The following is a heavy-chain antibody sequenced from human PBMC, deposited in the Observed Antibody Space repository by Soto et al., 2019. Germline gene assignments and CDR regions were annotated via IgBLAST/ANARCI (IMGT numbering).Heavy chain of an antibody. CDR3: ARLMTTVTTDDYYYYGMDV. CDR2: IYYSGST. Sequence: SETLSLTCTVSGGSISSSSYYWGWIRQPPGKGLEWIGSIYYSGSTYYNPSLKSRVTISVDTSKNQFSLKLSSVTAADTAVYYCARLMTTVTTDDYYYYGMDVWGQGTTVTVSS. D-gene: IGHD4-17*01. CDR1: GGSISSSSYY. V-gene: IGHV4-39*01. J-gene: IGHJ6*02.